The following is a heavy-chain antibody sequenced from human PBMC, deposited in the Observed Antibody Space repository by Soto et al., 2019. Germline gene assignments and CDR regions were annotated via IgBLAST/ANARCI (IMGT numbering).Heavy chain of an antibody. Sequence: SETLSLTCAVYGGSFCGYYRSWIRQPPGKGLEWIGEINHSGSTNYNPSLKSRVTISVDTSKNQFSLKLSSVTAADTAVYYCARVRGDYDFWSGYHKPPYYFDYWGQGTLVTVSS. CDR3: ARVRGDYDFWSGYHKPPYYFDY. D-gene: IGHD3-3*01. V-gene: IGHV4-34*01. J-gene: IGHJ4*02. CDR1: GGSFCGYY. CDR2: INHSGST.